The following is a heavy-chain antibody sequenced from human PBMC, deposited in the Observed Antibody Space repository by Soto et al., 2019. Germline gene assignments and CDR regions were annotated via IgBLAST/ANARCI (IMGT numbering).Heavy chain of an antibody. CDR1: GGTFRSYA. V-gene: IGHV1-69*13. J-gene: IGHJ6*02. CDR2: IIPIFGTA. D-gene: IGHD6-6*01. Sequence: SVKVSCKASGGTFRSYAISWVRQAPGQGLEWMGGIIPIFGTANYAQKFQGRVTITADESTSTAYMELSSLRSEDTAVYYCARDPIIAARPRFDYYYGMDVWGQGTTVTVSS. CDR3: ARDPIIAARPRFDYYYGMDV.